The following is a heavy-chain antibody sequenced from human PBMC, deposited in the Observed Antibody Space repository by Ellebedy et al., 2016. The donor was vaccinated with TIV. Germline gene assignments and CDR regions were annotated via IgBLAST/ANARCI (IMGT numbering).Heavy chain of an antibody. CDR2: IFYSGNT. CDR3: AGDRNMLRGVVAY. D-gene: IGHD3-10*01. Sequence: MPSETLSLTCAVSAGSISTSSYYWGWIRQPPGKGPEWLGCIFYSGNTFYNPSLKSRVTISVDTSKNQFSLKLNSVTAADTAVYYCAGDRNMLRGVVAYWGQGTLVTVSS. J-gene: IGHJ4*02. CDR1: AGSISTSSYY. V-gene: IGHV4-39*07.